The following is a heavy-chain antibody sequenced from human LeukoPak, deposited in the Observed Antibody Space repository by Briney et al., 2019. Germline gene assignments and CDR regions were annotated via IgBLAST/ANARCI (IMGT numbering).Heavy chain of an antibody. J-gene: IGHJ5*02. Sequence: SETLSLTCTVSGGPISSYYWSWIRQPAGKGLEWIGRIYTSGSTNYNPSLKSRVTMSVDTSKNQFSLKLSSVTAADTAVYYCARGGDWANWFDPWGQGTLVTVSS. CDR3: ARGGDWANWFDP. V-gene: IGHV4-4*07. CDR2: IYTSGST. D-gene: IGHD3/OR15-3a*01. CDR1: GGPISSYY.